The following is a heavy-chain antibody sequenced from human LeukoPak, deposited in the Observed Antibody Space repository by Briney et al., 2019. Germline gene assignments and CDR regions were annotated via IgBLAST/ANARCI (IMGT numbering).Heavy chain of an antibody. J-gene: IGHJ4*02. CDR1: GYTFTGYY. CDR2: INPNSGVT. D-gene: IGHD5-18*01. V-gene: IGHV1-2*02. Sequence: GASVKVSCKASGYTFTGYYMHWVRQAPGQGLEWMGWINPNSGVTNYAQKFQGRVTMTRDTSISTAYMELSRLRSDDTAVYYCARGRGAVDTAMVTAYWGQGTLVTVSS. CDR3: ARGRGAVDTAMVTAY.